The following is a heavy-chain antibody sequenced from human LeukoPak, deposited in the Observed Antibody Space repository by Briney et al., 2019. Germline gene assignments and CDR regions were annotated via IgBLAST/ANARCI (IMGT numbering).Heavy chain of an antibody. J-gene: IGHJ4*02. CDR3: AKAPDIVVVVAASGY. CDR2: ISASGGST. V-gene: IGHV3-23*01. CDR1: GFTFSSYA. D-gene: IGHD2-15*01. Sequence: PGGSLRLSCAASGFTFSSYAMSWVRQAAGKGLEWVSAISASGGSTYYADSVKGRFTISRDNSKNTLYLQMNSLRAEDTAVYYCAKAPDIVVVVAASGYWGQGTLVTVSS.